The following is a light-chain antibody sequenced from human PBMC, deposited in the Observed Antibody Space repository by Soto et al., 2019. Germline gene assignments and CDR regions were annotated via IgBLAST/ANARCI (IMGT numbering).Light chain of an antibody. Sequence: DIVMTQSPDSLAVSLGERATINCKSSQSVLYSSNNKNYLAWYQQKPGQPPKLLIYWASTRESGVPDRFSGSGSGKDLTLTISSLQAEDGAVYYCQQYYSTPQTFGGGTKVEIK. V-gene: IGKV4-1*01. CDR1: QSVLYSSNNKNY. CDR3: QQYYSTPQT. CDR2: WAS. J-gene: IGKJ4*01.